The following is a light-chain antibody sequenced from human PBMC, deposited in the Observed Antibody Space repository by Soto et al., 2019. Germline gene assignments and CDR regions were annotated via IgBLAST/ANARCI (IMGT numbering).Light chain of an antibody. CDR1: SGDVGAYNY. V-gene: IGLV2-14*03. Sequence: QSVLPHPASVSGSPGQWITISCTGTSGDVGAYNYVSWCQHHPGKAPKLIIYDVNNRPSGVSNRFSGSKSGNTASLTISGLQADDEAYYYCTSYTTSSTGVFGGGTKLTVL. CDR3: TSYTTSSTGV. CDR2: DVN. J-gene: IGLJ3*02.